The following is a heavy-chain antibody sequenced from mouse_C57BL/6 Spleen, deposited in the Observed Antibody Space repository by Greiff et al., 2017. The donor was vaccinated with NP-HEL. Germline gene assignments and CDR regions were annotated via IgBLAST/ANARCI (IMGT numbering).Heavy chain of an antibody. CDR3: ARYTTVVAPFFDY. CDR2: IDPSDSET. D-gene: IGHD1-1*01. Sequence: QVQLQQSGAELVRPGSSVKLSCKASGYTFTSYWMHWVKQRPIQGLEWIGNIDPSDSETHYNQKFKDKATLTVDKYSSTAYMQLSSLTSEDSAVYYCARYTTVVAPFFDYWGQGTTLTVSS. J-gene: IGHJ2*01. CDR1: GYTFTSYW. V-gene: IGHV1-52*01.